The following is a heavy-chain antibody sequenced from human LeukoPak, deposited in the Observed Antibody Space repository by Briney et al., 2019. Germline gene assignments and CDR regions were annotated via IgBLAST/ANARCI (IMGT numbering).Heavy chain of an antibody. J-gene: IGHJ4*02. Sequence: GGSLRLSCAASGFTFSSYWMHWVRQAPGKGLEWVAKIKQDGSEEYYVDSVKGRFTISRDNAKNSLFLQMNSLRVEDTAIYYCARGGSYPGCWGQGTLVTASS. CDR1: GFTFSSYW. D-gene: IGHD1-26*01. CDR3: ARGGSYPGC. V-gene: IGHV3-7*03. CDR2: IKQDGSEE.